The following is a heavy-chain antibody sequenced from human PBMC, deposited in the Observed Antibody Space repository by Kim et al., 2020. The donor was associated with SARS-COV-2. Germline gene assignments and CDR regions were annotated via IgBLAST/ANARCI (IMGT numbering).Heavy chain of an antibody. CDR2: IYYSGST. Sequence: SETLSLTCTVSGGSISSSSYYWGWIRQPPGKGLEWIGSIYYSGSTYYNPSLKSRVTISVDTSKNQFSLKLSSVTAADTAVYYCARHRITMVRGRAYYFDYWGQGTLVTVSS. V-gene: IGHV4-39*01. J-gene: IGHJ4*02. CDR1: GGSISSSSYY. D-gene: IGHD3-10*01. CDR3: ARHRITMVRGRAYYFDY.